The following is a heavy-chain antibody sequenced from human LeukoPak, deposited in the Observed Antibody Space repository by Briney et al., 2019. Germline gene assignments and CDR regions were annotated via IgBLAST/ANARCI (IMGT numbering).Heavy chain of an antibody. V-gene: IGHV4-34*01. Sequence: SETLSLTCAVYGGSFSGYYWSWIRQPPGKGLEWIGEINHSGSTNFNPSLKSRVTISVDTSKNQFSLKLSSVTAADTAVYYCARGGNYYYMDVWAKGPRSPSP. CDR2: INHSGST. CDR3: ARGGNYYYMDV. J-gene: IGHJ6*03. CDR1: GGSFSGYY.